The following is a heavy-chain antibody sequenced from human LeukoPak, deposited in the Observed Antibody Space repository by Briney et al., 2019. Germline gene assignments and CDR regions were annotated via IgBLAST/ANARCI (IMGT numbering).Heavy chain of an antibody. CDR1: GFTFSSYA. CDR3: AKGHSSETFYLSPLDY. J-gene: IGHJ4*02. CDR2: VSGSGAST. V-gene: IGHV3-23*01. D-gene: IGHD3-10*01. Sequence: GGSLRLSCAASGFTFSSYAMTWVPHAPGKGLEWVSAVSGSGASTFYAHSVKGRFTVSRDNSKNTLYLQVNSLRAEDTAVYYCAKGHSSETFYLSPLDYWGQGTLVTVSS.